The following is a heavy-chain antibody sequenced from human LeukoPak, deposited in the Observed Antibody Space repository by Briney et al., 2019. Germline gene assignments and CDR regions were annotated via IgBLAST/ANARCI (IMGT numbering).Heavy chain of an antibody. CDR1: GGTFSSYA. V-gene: IGHV1-69*13. D-gene: IGHD3-22*01. CDR3: ARVAGDSSGYYYAFSY. CDR2: IIPIFGTA. J-gene: IGHJ4*02. Sequence: SVKVSCKASGGTFSSYAISWVRQAPGQGLEWMGGIIPIFGTANYAQKFQGRVTIAADESTSTAYMELSSLRSEDTAVYYCARVAGDSSGYYYAFSYWGQGTLVTVSS.